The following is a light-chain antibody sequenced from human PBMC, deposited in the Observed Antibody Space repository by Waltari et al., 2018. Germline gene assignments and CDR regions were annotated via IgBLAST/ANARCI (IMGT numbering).Light chain of an antibody. CDR3: QQYSQYYT. CDR1: QSIYSN. V-gene: IGKV3-15*01. CDR2: GAS. Sequence: IVMTQSPATLSVSPGKRATLSCRASQSIYSNLAWYQQKPGQAPRLLIYGASTRATGIPARFSGSGSGTEFTLTISSLQSEDFAVYYCQQYSQYYTFAQGTKLEIK. J-gene: IGKJ2*01.